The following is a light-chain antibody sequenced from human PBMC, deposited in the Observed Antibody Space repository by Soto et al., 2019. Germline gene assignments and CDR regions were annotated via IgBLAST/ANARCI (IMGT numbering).Light chain of an antibody. V-gene: IGLV2-23*01. CDR3: CSFAGSSSYVI. J-gene: IGLJ2*01. CDR1: SKDIGSINL. Sequence: QSALTQPASVSGSPGQSITISCTGTSKDIGSINLVSWYQRHPGKAPKLMIYEGTKRPSGISNRFSGSRSGNTASLTISGLQPEDEADYFCCSFAGSSSYVIFGGGTKLTVL. CDR2: EGT.